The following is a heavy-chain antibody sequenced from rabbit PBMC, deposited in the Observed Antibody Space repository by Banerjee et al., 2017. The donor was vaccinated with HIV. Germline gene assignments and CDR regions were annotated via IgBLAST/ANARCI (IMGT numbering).Heavy chain of an antibody. Sequence: QSLEESGGDLVKPGASLTLTCTASGLDFSSSYWICWVRQAPGKGLEYIGAISTGGSAYYASWAKGRFTISKTSSTTVTLQMTSLTAADTATYFCARDLAGVIGWNFDLWGPGTLVTVS. CDR3: ARDLAGVIGWNFDL. CDR1: GLDFSSSYW. J-gene: IGHJ4*01. D-gene: IGHD4-1*01. CDR2: ISTGGSA. V-gene: IGHV1S40*01.